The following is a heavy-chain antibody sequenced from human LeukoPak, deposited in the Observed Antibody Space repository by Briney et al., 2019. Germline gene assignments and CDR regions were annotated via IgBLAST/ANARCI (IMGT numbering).Heavy chain of an antibody. V-gene: IGHV4-39*01. D-gene: IGHD5-18*01. Sequence: SETLSLTCTVSGGSISSSSYYWGWLRPPPGKGLEWIGSIYYSGSTYYNPSLKSRVTISVDTSKNQFSLKLSPVTAADTAVYYCARHYSGYSYGYPFDYWGQGTLVTVSS. CDR3: ARHYSGYSYGYPFDY. CDR1: GGSISSSSYY. CDR2: IYYSGST. J-gene: IGHJ4*02.